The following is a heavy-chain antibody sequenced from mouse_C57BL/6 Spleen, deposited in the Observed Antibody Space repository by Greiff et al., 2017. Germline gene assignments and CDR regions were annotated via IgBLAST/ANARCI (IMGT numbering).Heavy chain of an antibody. Sequence: EVKLEESGGGLVKPGGSLKLSCAASGFTFSSYAMSWVRQTPEKRLEWVATISDGGSYTCYPDNVKGRFTISRDNAKNNLYLQMSHLKSEDTAMYYCAREGAFAYWGQRTLVTVAA. CDR1: GFTFSSYA. V-gene: IGHV5-4*01. CDR3: AREGAFAY. J-gene: IGHJ3*01. CDR2: ISDGGSYT.